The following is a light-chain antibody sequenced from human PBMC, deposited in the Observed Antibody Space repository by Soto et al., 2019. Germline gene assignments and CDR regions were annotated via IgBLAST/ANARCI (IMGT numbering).Light chain of an antibody. CDR3: QQRSSWPLT. CDR2: DAS. J-gene: IGKJ4*01. CDR1: QSVYSY. Sequence: EIVLTQSPATLSLSPGERATLSCRASQSVYSYLAWYQQKPGQAPRLLIYDASNRATGIPARFSGSGSGTDFTLTIGSLEPEDSAVYYCQQRSSWPLTFGGGTKVAI. V-gene: IGKV3-11*01.